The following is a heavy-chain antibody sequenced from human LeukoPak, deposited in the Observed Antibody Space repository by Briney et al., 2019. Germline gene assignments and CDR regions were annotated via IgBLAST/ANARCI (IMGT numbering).Heavy chain of an antibody. CDR2: MNPNSGNT. CDR1: GYTFTSYD. V-gene: IGHV1-8*03. D-gene: IGHD6-13*01. J-gene: IGHJ4*02. Sequence: ASVKVSCKASGYTFTSYDINWVRQATGQGLEWMGWMNPNSGNTGYAQKFQGRVTITRNTSISTAYMELSSLRSEDTAVYYCARLHSSSWYLYYFGYWGQGTLVTVSS. CDR3: ARLHSSSWYLYYFGY.